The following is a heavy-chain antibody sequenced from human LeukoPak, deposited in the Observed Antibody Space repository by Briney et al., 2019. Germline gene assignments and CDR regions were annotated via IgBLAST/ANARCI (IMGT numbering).Heavy chain of an antibody. D-gene: IGHD5-12*01. J-gene: IGHJ4*02. V-gene: IGHV3-7*01. CDR1: GFTFSSYW. Sequence: GGSLRLSCTASGFTFSSYWMSWVRQAPGKGLEWVANIKKDGSEKYYVDSVKGRFTISRDNAKNSLYLQMNSLRADDTAVYYCARDRESGYDLYDYWGQGTLVTVSS. CDR3: ARDRESGYDLYDY. CDR2: IKKDGSEK.